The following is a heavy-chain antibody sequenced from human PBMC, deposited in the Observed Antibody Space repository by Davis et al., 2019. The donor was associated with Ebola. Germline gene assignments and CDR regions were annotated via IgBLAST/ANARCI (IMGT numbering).Heavy chain of an antibody. Sequence: GESLKISCAASGFTFSSYAMSWVRQAPGKGLEWVSYISSSGSTIYYADSVKGRFTISRDNAKNSLYLQMNSLRAEDTAVYYCARDYYDILTGYYPLDYWGQGTLVTVSS. CDR2: ISSSGSTI. V-gene: IGHV3-48*04. J-gene: IGHJ4*02. CDR1: GFTFSSYA. CDR3: ARDYYDILTGYYPLDY. D-gene: IGHD3-9*01.